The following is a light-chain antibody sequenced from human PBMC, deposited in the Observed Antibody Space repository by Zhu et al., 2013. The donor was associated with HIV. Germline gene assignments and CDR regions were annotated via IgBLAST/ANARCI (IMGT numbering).Light chain of an antibody. CDR2: GAS. CDR3: QQSSTSLWT. V-gene: IGKV1-39*01. J-gene: IGKJ1*01. Sequence: DIQMTQSPASLSASVGDRVTITCRASQNIGNYLIWYQQKAGKAPKLLMYGASILQSGVPSRFSGSGSGTDFILTISSLEPEDFATYYCQQSSTSLWTFGQGPRWKS. CDR1: QNIGNY.